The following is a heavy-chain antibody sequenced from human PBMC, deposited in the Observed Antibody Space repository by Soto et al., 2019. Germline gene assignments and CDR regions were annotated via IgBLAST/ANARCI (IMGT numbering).Heavy chain of an antibody. J-gene: IGHJ6*02. CDR3: AREYYSTIDV. Sequence: QVQLVESGGGLVRPGGSLRLSCEASGFTFRDYYMTGFRQAPGKGLEWLSYIDSSTKYTNYADSVKGRFTISRDNAKNSLYLQMNSLRADDTAVYYCAREYYSTIDVWGQGTMVTVSS. CDR1: GFTFRDYY. V-gene: IGHV3-11*05. CDR2: IDSSTKYT.